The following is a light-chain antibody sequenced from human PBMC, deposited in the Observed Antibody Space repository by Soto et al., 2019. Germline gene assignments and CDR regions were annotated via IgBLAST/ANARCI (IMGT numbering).Light chain of an antibody. CDR3: QQYGSSPWT. CDR2: IAS. CDR1: QAIRND. V-gene: IGKV1-17*01. J-gene: IGKJ1*01. Sequence: DIQVTQYPSSLSASVGDRVTITCRASQAIRNDVGWYQQKPGKDPKRLIYIASRLESGVPSRFSGSGFGTEFTLTISRLEPEDFAVYYCQQYGSSPWTFGQGTKVDIK.